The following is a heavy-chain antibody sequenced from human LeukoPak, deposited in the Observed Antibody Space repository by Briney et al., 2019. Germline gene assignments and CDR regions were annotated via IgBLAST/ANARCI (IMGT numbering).Heavy chain of an antibody. D-gene: IGHD4-17*01. J-gene: IGHJ4*02. CDR2: MNPNSGNT. Sequence: GASVKVSCKASGYTFTSYDINWVRQATGQGLEWMGWMNPNSGNTGYAQKFQGRVTITRNTSISTAYMELSSLKASDTAIYYCARHWRDGDSRSLDYWGQGTLVTVSS. CDR3: ARHWRDGDSRSLDY. CDR1: GYTFTSYD. V-gene: IGHV1-8*03.